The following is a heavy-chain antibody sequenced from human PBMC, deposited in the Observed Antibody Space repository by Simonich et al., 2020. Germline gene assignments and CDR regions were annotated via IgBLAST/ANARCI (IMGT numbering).Heavy chain of an antibody. CDR1: GGSISSYY. V-gene: IGHV4-59*01. Sequence: QVQLQESGPGLVKPSETLSSTCTVSGGSISSYYWSCIRQPPGKGRVWIGYIYYSGITNSNPSLKSRVTISVDTAKNQFSLKLSSVTAADTAVYYCARGISSGWYWYFDLWGRGTLVTVSS. D-gene: IGHD6-19*01. J-gene: IGHJ2*01. CDR3: ARGISSGWYWYFDL. CDR2: IYYSGIT.